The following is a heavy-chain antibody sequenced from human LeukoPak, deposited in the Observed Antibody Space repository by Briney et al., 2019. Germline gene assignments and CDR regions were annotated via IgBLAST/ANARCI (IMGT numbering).Heavy chain of an antibody. J-gene: IGHJ5*02. CDR1: GFTFSSYD. V-gene: IGHV3-23*01. Sequence: GGSLRLSCAASGFTFSSYDMSWVRQAPRKGPEWVSVISGSGGSTYYADSVKGRFTISRDNSKNTLYLQMNSLRAEDTAVYYCAKWVTMVRGVPWFDPWGQGTLVTVSS. CDR2: ISGSGGST. D-gene: IGHD3-10*01. CDR3: AKWVTMVRGVPWFDP.